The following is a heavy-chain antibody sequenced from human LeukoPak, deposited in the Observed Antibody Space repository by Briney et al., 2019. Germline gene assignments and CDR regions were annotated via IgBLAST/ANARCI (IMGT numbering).Heavy chain of an antibody. Sequence: PGGSLRLSCAASGFTFSSYSMNWVRQAPGKGLEWVSSISSSSSYIYYADSVKGRFTISRDNAKNSLYLQMNSLRAEDTAVYYCARAHPGDYSDFQFDYWGQEPWSPSPQ. D-gene: IGHD4-11*01. CDR3: ARAHPGDYSDFQFDY. CDR2: ISSSSSYI. J-gene: IGHJ4*01. CDR1: GFTFSSYS. V-gene: IGHV3-21*01.